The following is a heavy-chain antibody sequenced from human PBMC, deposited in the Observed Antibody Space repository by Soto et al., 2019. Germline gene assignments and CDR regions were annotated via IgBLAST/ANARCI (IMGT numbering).Heavy chain of an antibody. CDR3: ARGTGSGWYYYYGMDV. Sequence: SQTLSLPCAISGDSVSSNSAAWNWIRQSPSRGLEWLGRTYYRSKWYNDYAVSVKSRITINPDTSKNQFSLQLNSVTPEDTAVYYCARGTGSGWYYYYGMDVWGQGTTVTVSS. CDR2: TYYRSKWYN. J-gene: IGHJ6*02. D-gene: IGHD6-19*01. V-gene: IGHV6-1*01. CDR1: GDSVSSNSAA.